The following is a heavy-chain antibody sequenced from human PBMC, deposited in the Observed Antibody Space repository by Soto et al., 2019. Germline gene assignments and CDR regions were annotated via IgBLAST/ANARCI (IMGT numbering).Heavy chain of an antibody. V-gene: IGHV3-7*05. J-gene: IGHJ6*02. CDR3: ARVRTENYYGMDV. Sequence: EVQLVESGGGLVQPGGSLRLSCAASGFTFSNYWMSWVRQAPGKGLEWVANIKQDESEKYYVDSVKGRFTISRDNAKNSLYLQMNSLRAADTAVYYCARVRTENYYGMDVWGRGTTVTVSS. CDR1: GFTFSNYW. CDR2: IKQDESEK.